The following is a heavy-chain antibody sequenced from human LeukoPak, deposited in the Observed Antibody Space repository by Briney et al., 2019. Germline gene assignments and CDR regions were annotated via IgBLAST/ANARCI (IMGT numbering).Heavy chain of an antibody. Sequence: TGGSLRLSCAASGFTFSNFWMNWVRQAPGKGLEWVANINHDGGEKNYVESAKGRFTISRDNAKNSLYLEMNTLRPEDTALYYCVMGHYTSSWGQGTLVTVSS. J-gene: IGHJ4*02. CDR3: VMGHYTSS. D-gene: IGHD3-22*01. CDR2: INHDGGEK. CDR1: GFTFSNFW. V-gene: IGHV3-7*01.